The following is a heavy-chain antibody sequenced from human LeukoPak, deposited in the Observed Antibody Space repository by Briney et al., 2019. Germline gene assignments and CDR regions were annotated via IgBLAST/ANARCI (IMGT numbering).Heavy chain of an antibody. Sequence: ASVKVSCKASGYTFTGYYMHWVRQAPGQGLEWMGLVDPEDGETIYAEKFQGRVTITADTSTDTAYMELSSLRSEDTAVYYCATDLSSGPTVNYGMDVWGQGTTVTVSS. D-gene: IGHD3-22*01. CDR3: ATDLSSGPTVNYGMDV. J-gene: IGHJ6*02. V-gene: IGHV1-69-2*01. CDR1: GYTFTGYY. CDR2: VDPEDGET.